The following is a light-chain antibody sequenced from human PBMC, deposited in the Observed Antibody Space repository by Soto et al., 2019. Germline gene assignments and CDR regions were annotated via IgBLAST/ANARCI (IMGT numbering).Light chain of an antibody. J-gene: IGLJ1*01. V-gene: IGLV2-14*01. CDR1: SSDLGGYNF. CDR2: QVS. Sequence: QSVLTQPASVSGSPGQSITISCTGTSSDLGGYNFVSWYQHHPGKAPKLMIYQVSNRPSGVSNRFSGSRSGNTASLTISGLQAEDEADYYCSSYTDSSNYVFGTGTKVTVL. CDR3: SSYTDSSNYV.